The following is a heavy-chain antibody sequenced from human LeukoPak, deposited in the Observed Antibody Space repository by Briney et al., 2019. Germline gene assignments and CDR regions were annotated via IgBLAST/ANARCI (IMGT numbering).Heavy chain of an antibody. CDR3: ASSVDTSMVNY. D-gene: IGHD5-18*01. Sequence: SETLSLTCAVSGDSISSSIWWSWVRQPPGKGLEWIGEIHHSGSTNYNPYLKSRVTISVDKSNNQFSLKVNSVTAADTAVYYCASSVDTSMVNYWDQGTLVTVSS. J-gene: IGHJ4*02. V-gene: IGHV4-4*02. CDR1: GDSISSSIW. CDR2: IHHSGST.